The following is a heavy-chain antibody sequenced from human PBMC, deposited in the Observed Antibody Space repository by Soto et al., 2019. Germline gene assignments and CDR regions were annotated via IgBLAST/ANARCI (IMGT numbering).Heavy chain of an antibody. D-gene: IGHD1-26*01. J-gene: IGHJ4*02. CDR3: ARLRSGSLYYFDY. CDR1: GGSISSSSYY. CDR2: IYYSGST. Sequence: QLQLQESGPGLVKPSETLSLTCTVSGGSISSSSYYWGWIRQPPGKGLEWIGSIYYSGSTYYNPSLKSRVTISVDTSKNQFSLKLSSVTAADTAVYYCARLRSGSLYYFDYWGQGTLVTVSS. V-gene: IGHV4-39*01.